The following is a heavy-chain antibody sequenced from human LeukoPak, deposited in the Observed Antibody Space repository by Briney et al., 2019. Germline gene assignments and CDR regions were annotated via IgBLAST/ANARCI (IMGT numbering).Heavy chain of an antibody. Sequence: PSETLSLTCTVSGGSISSSSYYWGWIRQPPGKGLEWIGSIYYSGSTYYNPSLKSRVTISVDTSKNQFSLKLRSVTAADTAVYYCASPGYCSSTSCSNWFDSWGQGTMVTVSS. J-gene: IGHJ5*01. V-gene: IGHV4-39*01. CDR3: ASPGYCSSTSCSNWFDS. D-gene: IGHD2-2*01. CDR1: GGSISSSSYY. CDR2: IYYSGST.